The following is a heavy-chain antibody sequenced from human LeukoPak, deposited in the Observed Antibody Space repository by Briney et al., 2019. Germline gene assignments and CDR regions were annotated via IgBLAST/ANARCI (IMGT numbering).Heavy chain of an antibody. CDR1: GYTFTGYY. CDR3: ARGVPAADAFDI. D-gene: IGHD2-2*01. J-gene: IGHJ3*02. CDR2: INPNSGGT. V-gene: IGHV1-2*02. Sequence: ASVKVSCKASGYTFTGYYMHWVRQAPGQGLEWMGWINPNSGGTNYAQKFQGRVTTTRDTSISTAYMELSRLRSDDTAVYYCARGVPAADAFDIWGQGTMVTVSS.